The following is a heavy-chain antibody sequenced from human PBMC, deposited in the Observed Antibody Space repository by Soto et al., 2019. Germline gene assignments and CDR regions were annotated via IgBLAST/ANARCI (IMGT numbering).Heavy chain of an antibody. CDR1: GFTFSTYW. Sequence: EVQLVESGGGLVQPGGSLRLSCAASGFTFSTYWMHWVRQGPGKGLVWVSHINSDGSITTYADSVKGRFTVSRDNAKNTLYPQMNSLRAEDTAVYYCATRTLRGVDVWGQGTTVTVSS. J-gene: IGHJ6*02. CDR2: INSDGSIT. CDR3: ATRTLRGVDV. V-gene: IGHV3-74*01.